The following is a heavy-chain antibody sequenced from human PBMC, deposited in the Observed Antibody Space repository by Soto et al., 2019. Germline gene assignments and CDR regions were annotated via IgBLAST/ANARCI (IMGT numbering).Heavy chain of an antibody. CDR1: GGSISSGDYY. CDR3: ARYCSGGSCYEVRSSLFDY. CDR2: IYYSGST. V-gene: IGHV4-30-4*01. Sequence: QVQLQESGPGLVKPSQTLSLTCTVSGGSISSGDYYWSWIRQPPGKGLEWIGYIYYSGSTYYNPSLKRRVTISVDTSKNQFSLKLSSVTAADTAVYYCARYCSGGSCYEVRSSLFDYWGQGTLVTVSS. J-gene: IGHJ4*02. D-gene: IGHD2-15*01.